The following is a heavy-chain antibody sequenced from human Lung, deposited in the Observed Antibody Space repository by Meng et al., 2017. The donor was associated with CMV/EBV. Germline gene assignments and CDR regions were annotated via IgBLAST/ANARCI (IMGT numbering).Heavy chain of an antibody. CDR3: ARVVTALWGYYFDY. CDR2: IYHSGST. V-gene: IGHV4-4*02. Sequence: HPQQSGPDRVYPSGTLSPPSASSGGSTSSINWWSWVRQPPGKGLEWIGEIYHSGSTNYNPSLKSRVTISVDKSKNQFSLKLSSVTAADTAVYYCARVVTALWGYYFDYWGQRTLVTVSS. D-gene: IGHD2-21*02. J-gene: IGHJ4*02. CDR1: GGSTSSINW.